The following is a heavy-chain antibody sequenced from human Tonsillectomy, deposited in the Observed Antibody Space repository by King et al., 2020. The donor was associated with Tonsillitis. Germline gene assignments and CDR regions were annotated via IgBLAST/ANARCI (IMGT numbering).Heavy chain of an antibody. CDR3: ATYSSSWNGFDY. CDR2: IKQDGSMK. D-gene: IGHD6-13*01. Sequence: AAGGVIFSSYWMNWVRQAPGKGLEWVANIKQDGSMKFYVDSVKGRFTISRDDAKNSLYLQMNSLRAEDTAVYYCATYSSSWNGFDYWGQGTLVTVSS. V-gene: IGHV3-7*01. CDR1: GVIFSSYW. J-gene: IGHJ4*02.